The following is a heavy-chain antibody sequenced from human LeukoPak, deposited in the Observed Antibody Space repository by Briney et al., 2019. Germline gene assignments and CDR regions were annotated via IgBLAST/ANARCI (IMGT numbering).Heavy chain of an antibody. Sequence: SVKVSCKASGGTFSSYAISWVRQAPGQGLEWMGGIIPIFGTANYAQKFQGRVTITADKSTSTAYMELSSLRSEDTAVYYCARAMYYDILTGYSIWGQGTLVTVSS. CDR2: IIPIFGTA. D-gene: IGHD3-9*01. V-gene: IGHV1-69*06. J-gene: IGHJ4*02. CDR3: ARAMYYDILTGYSI. CDR1: GGTFSSYA.